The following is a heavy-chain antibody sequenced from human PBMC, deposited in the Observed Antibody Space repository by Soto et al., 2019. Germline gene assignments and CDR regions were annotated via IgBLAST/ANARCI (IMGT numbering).Heavy chain of an antibody. CDR1: GYTFTDYD. Sequence: QEQLVQSGAEVKKPGASVKVSCKTSGYTFTDYDINWVRQATGQGLEWIGWMNPNSGETGYAQTFQGRVSITRTASLSTAYLELSSLRSEDTAVYYCARVAVAARSRWYNGFDPWGEGTLVTVAS. CDR2: MNPNSGET. D-gene: IGHD2-15*01. CDR3: ARVAVAARSRWYNGFDP. V-gene: IGHV1-8*01. J-gene: IGHJ5*02.